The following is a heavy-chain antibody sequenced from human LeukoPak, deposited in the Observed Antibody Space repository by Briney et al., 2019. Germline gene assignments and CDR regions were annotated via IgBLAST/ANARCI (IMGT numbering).Heavy chain of an antibody. CDR3: ACRTAMVFDY. J-gene: IGHJ4*02. Sequence: KASETLSLTCTVSGGSISSSSYYWGWIRQPPGKGLEWIGSIYYSGSTYYNPSLKSRVTISVDTSKNQFSLKLSSVTAAGTAVYYCACRTAMVFDYWGQGTLVTVSS. V-gene: IGHV4-39*01. D-gene: IGHD5-18*01. CDR2: IYYSGST. CDR1: GGSISSSSYY.